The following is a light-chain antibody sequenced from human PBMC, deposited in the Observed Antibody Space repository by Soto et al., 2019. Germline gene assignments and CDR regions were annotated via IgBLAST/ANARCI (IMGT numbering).Light chain of an antibody. CDR1: SSDIGGYNY. J-gene: IGLJ1*01. V-gene: IGLV2-14*01. Sequence: QSVLTQPRSVSGSPGQSFTISCTVTSSDIGGYNYVSWFQQHPGKAPKLMIYNVYDRPSGISYRFSGSKSGNTASLTISGLQGEDEADYYCSAYTVSRTYVFGTGTKVTVL. CDR3: SAYTVSRTYV. CDR2: NVY.